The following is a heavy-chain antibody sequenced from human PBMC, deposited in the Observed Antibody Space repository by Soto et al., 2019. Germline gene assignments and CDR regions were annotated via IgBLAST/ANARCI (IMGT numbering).Heavy chain of an antibody. CDR2: IYYSGST. J-gene: IGHJ4*02. Sequence: PSETLSLTCTVSGGSISSSSYYWGWIRQPPGKGLEWIGSIYYSGSTYYNPSLKSRVTISVDTSKNQFSLKLSSVTAADTVVYYCARGYSTVRAYSISYFDYWGQGTLVTVSS. D-gene: IGHD2-21*01. V-gene: IGHV4-39*02. CDR1: GGSISSSSYY. CDR3: ARGYSTVRAYSISYFDY.